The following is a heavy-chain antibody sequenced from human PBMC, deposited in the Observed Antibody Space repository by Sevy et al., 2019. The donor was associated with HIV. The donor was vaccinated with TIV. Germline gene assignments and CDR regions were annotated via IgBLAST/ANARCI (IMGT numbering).Heavy chain of an antibody. CDR1: GDSIISSRW. Sequence: SETLSLTCTVSGDSIISSRWWSWIRQPPGKGLEWIGYIHYTGGTYYNPFLKSRVAMSVDTSEKQFSLKLSSMTEADTAVYYCASKRGYNHGPFDYWGQGTLVTVSS. V-gene: IGHV4-30-4*02. CDR3: ASKRGYNHGPFDY. D-gene: IGHD5-12*01. CDR2: IHYTGGT. J-gene: IGHJ4*02.